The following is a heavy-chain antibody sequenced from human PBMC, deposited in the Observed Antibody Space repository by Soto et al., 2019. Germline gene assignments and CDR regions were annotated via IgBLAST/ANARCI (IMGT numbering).Heavy chain of an antibody. J-gene: IGHJ4*01. V-gene: IGHV4-31*03. CDR1: GGSISTCGYY. Sequence: SLTCTVSGGSISTCGYYWNCIRQHPGKGLEWIGYIHYSGYTYYNPSLKSRVTMSVDTPKSQFSLKLSSVTAADTAVYYWVRDSPGFYFDSWGHGALVTVSS. CDR2: IHYSGYT. CDR3: VRDSPGFYFDS.